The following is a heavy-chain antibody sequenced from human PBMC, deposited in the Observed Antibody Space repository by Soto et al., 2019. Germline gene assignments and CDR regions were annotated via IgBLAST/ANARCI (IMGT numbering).Heavy chain of an antibody. CDR3: AILSWFATTVTTLGYFDY. J-gene: IGHJ4*02. CDR2: IYYSGST. V-gene: IGHV4-39*01. CDR1: GGSISSSSYY. D-gene: IGHD4-17*01. Sequence: PSETLSLTCTVSGGSISSSSYYWGWIRQPPGKGLEWIGSIYYSGSTYYNPSLKSRVTISVDPSKNQFSLKLSSVTAADTAVYYCAILSWFATTVTTLGYFDYWGQGTLVTVSS.